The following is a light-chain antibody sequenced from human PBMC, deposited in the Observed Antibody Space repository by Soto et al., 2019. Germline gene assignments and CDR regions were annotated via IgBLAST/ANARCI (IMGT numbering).Light chain of an antibody. J-gene: IGKJ2*01. CDR3: QRSDNAPHT. Sequence: DIQMTQSPSSLSASVGDRVTITCRASQSISIYLYWLQQKPGEAPKSLIYAASTLESGLPSRFISSGSGTDFTLTISSLQPDDFATYYCQRSDNAPHTFGQGTKLEI. CDR2: AAS. CDR1: QSISIY. V-gene: IGKV1-39*01.